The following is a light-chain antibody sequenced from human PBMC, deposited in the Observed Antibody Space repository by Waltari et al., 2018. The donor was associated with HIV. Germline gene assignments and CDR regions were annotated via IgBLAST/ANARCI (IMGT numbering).Light chain of an antibody. CDR2: YND. V-gene: IGLV3-21*04. CDR1: NIGSHS. Sequence: SYILTQPPSVSGAPGKTASITCGGNNIGSHSVHWYQQKPGQAPVLVIYYNDDRPSGIPERFSGSKSGNTATLTISRVEAGDEADYYCQLWDTSTDHYVFGTGTKVTVL. CDR3: QLWDTSTDHYV. J-gene: IGLJ1*01.